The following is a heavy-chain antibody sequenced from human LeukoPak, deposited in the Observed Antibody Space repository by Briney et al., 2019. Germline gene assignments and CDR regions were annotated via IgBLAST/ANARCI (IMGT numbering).Heavy chain of an antibody. D-gene: IGHD3-3*01. Sequence: SETLSLTCAVYGGSFSGYYWSWIRQPPGKGLEWIGEINHSGSTNYNPSLKSRVTMSVDTSKNQFSLKLSSVTAADTAVYYCARSRYYDFWSGPRDWYFDLWGRGTLVTVSS. J-gene: IGHJ2*01. CDR2: INHSGST. V-gene: IGHV4-34*01. CDR1: GGSFSGYY. CDR3: ARSRYYDFWSGPRDWYFDL.